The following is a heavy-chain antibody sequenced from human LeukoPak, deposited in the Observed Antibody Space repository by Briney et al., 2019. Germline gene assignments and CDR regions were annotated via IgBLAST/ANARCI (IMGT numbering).Heavy chain of an antibody. CDR3: ARHGYSSGSLAWFDP. J-gene: IGHJ5*02. CDR1: GGSISSYY. Sequence: SETLSLTCTVSGGSISSYYWSWIRQSPGKGLEWIGYIFYSGSTNYNPSLKSRVTISLDTSKNQFSLKLSSVTAADTAVYYCARHGYSSGSLAWFDPWGQGTQVTVSS. CDR2: IFYSGST. V-gene: IGHV4-59*01. D-gene: IGHD6-19*01.